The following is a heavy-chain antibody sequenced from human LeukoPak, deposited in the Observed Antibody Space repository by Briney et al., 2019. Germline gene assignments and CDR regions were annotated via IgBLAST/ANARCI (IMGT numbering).Heavy chain of an antibody. J-gene: IGHJ5*02. CDR2: IYFSGST. CDR1: GVSISSYSDS. CDR3: ARQIGLNRFDP. Sequence: SETLSLTCTVSGVSISSYSDSWGWIRQPPGKGPEWIGSIYFSGSTYYNSSLKSRVTIPVDTSKNQFSLKLSSVTAADTAVYYCARQIGLNRFDPWGQGTLVTVSS. V-gene: IGHV4-39*01.